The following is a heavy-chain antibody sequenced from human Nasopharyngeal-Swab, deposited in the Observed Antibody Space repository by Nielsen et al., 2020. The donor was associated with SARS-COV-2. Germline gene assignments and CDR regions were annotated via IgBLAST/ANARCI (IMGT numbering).Heavy chain of an antibody. CDR3: ARDGGAVAGRSLDY. CDR1: GFTVSTYW. J-gene: IGHJ4*02. D-gene: IGHD6-19*01. V-gene: IGHV3-74*01. Sequence: GGSLRLSCAASGFTVSTYWMHWVRQAPGKGLVWVSRINSDGSSTSYADSVKGRFTISRDNAKNTLYLQMNSLRAEDTAVYYCARDGGAVAGRSLDYWGQGTLVTVSS. CDR2: INSDGSST.